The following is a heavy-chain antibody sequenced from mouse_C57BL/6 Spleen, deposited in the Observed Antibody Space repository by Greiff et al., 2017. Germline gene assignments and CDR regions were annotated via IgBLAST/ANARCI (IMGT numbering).Heavy chain of an antibody. V-gene: IGHV14-1*01. J-gene: IGHJ3*01. D-gene: IGHD1-1*01. CDR1: GFNIKDYY. Sequence: VQLKQSGAELVRPGASVKLSCTASGFNIKDYYMHWVKQRPEQGLEWIGRIDPEDGDTEYAPKFQGKATMTADTSSNTAYLQLSSLTSEDTAVYYCTTCYYYGSSARWFAYWGQGTLVTVSA. CDR2: IDPEDGDT. CDR3: TTCYYYGSSARWFAY.